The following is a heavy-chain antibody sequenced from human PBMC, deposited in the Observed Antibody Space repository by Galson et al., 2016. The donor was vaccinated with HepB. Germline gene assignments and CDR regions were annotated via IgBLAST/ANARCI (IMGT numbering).Heavy chain of an antibody. CDR1: GYTFTSYG. CDR2: ISGYNDNT. J-gene: IGHJ4*02. D-gene: IGHD4-17*01. V-gene: IGHV1-18*01. CDR3: AREQYGDYSTPFDY. Sequence: SVKVSCKASGYTFTSYGISWVRQAPGQGLEWMGWISGYNDNTNYAQRLQDRVTMTTDTSTSTAYMELRSLRSDDTAVYYCAREQYGDYSTPFDYWGQGTLVTVSS.